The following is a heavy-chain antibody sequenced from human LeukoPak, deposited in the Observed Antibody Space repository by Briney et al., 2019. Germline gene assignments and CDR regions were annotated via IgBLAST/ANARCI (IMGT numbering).Heavy chain of an antibody. D-gene: IGHD3-9*01. CDR3: ARELRYFDWLSTRGVDV. V-gene: IGHV4-34*01. CDR1: GGSFSGYY. CDR2: INHSGST. Sequence: SETLSLTCAVYGGSFSGYYWSWIRQPPGKGLEWIGEINHSGSTNYNPSLKSRVTISVDTSKNQFSLKLSSVTAVDTAVYYCARELRYFDWLSTRGVDVWGQGTTVTVSS. J-gene: IGHJ6*02.